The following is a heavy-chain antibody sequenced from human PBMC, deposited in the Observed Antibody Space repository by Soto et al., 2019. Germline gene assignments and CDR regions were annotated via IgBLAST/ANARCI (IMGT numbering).Heavy chain of an antibody. CDR1: GFIFSSFG. CDR2: ISYDGSNN. V-gene: IGHV3-33*05. D-gene: IGHD1-26*01. Sequence: GGSLRLSCAASGFIFSSFGMHWVRQAPGKGLEWVAVISYDGSNNFYADSVKGRFTMSRDNSKNTVYLQMSSLRVEDTAVYYCARDVGSGSYIFDSWGQGTLVTVSS. CDR3: ARDVGSGSYIFDS. J-gene: IGHJ4*02.